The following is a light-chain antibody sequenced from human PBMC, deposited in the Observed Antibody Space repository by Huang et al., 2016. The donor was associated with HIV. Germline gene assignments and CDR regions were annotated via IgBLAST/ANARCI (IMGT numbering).Light chain of an antibody. Sequence: EIVMTQSPATLSVSPGERSTLPCRASQSVGSNLAWYQQKPGQTPRLLISGASTRAADIPARFSGSGSGTEFALNISSLQSEDFAVYYCQQYNNWPLTFGGGTKVEIK. CDR2: GAS. V-gene: IGKV3-15*01. J-gene: IGKJ4*01. CDR1: QSVGSN. CDR3: QQYNNWPLT.